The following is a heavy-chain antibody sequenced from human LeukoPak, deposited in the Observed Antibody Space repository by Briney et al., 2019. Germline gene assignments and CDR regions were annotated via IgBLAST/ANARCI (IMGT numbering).Heavy chain of an antibody. CDR1: GFTFSSYA. J-gene: IGHJ4*02. D-gene: IGHD3-10*01. V-gene: IGHV3-23*01. Sequence: PGGSLRLSCAASGFTFSSYAMSWVRQAPGKGLEWVSAISGSGGSTYYADSVKGRFTISRDNSKNTLYLQMNSLRAEDTAVYYCAKVGDLYYYGSGSYSYFDYWGQGTLVTVSS. CDR2: ISGSGGST. CDR3: AKVGDLYYYGSGSYSYFDY.